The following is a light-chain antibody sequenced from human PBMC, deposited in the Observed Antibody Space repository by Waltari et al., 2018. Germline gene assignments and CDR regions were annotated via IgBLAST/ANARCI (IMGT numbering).Light chain of an antibody. CDR2: GNG. Sequence: QSVLTQPPSASGTPGQRITIPCSGRDSNIGSNTVNWYQHLPGTAPKLFIFGNGQRPSGVPGRFSGSKSGTSASLAISGLQSEDEADYYCAVWDDSLSGWVFGGGTKVTV. J-gene: IGLJ3*02. CDR3: AVWDDSLSGWV. V-gene: IGLV1-44*01. CDR1: DSNIGSNT.